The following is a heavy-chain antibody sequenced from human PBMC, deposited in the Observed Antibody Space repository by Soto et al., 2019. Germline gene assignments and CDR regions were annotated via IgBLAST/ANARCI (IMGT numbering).Heavy chain of an antibody. V-gene: IGHV4-59*02. CDR2: IYHSGST. Sequence: SETLSLTCTVSGGSVSSYYWSWIRQPPGKGLEWIGYIYHSGSTYYNPSLKSRVTISVDRSKNQFSLKLSSVTAADTAVYYCARVPGPWGQGTLVTVSS. J-gene: IGHJ5*02. CDR1: GGSVSSYY. CDR3: ARVPGP.